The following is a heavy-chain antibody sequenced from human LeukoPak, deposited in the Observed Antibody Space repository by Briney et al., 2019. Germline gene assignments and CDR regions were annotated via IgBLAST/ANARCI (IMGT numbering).Heavy chain of an antibody. CDR1: GFTFSSYE. D-gene: IGHD6-13*01. J-gene: IGHJ6*03. V-gene: IGHV3-48*03. CDR3: ARAFQELRQLNYYYYMDV. Sequence: GGSLRLSCAASGFTFSSYEMNWVRQAPGKGLEWVSYISSSGSTIYYAHSVKGRFTIPRDNAKNSLYLQMNSLRAEDTAVYYCARAFQELRQLNYYYYMDVWGKGTTVTVSS. CDR2: ISSSGSTI.